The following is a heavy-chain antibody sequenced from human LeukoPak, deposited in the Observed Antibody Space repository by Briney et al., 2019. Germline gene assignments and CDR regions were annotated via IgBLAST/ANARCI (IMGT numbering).Heavy chain of an antibody. J-gene: IGHJ1*01. CDR1: GFTFSSYW. D-gene: IGHD4-17*01. CDR2: IKKDGSEK. Sequence: GGSLRLSCAASGFTFSSYWMSWVRQAPGKGLEWVANIKKDGSEKYYVDSVKGRFTISRDNAKTSLYLQMNSLRAEDTAVYYCAKEIYGDSTGGRFQHWGQGTLVTVSS. CDR3: AKEIYGDSTGGRFQH. V-gene: IGHV3-7*03.